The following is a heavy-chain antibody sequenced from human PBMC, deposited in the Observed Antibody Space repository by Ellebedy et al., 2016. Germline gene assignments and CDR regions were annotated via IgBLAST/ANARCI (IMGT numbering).Heavy chain of an antibody. V-gene: IGHV4-34*01. D-gene: IGHD3-3*01. CDR2: INHSGST. J-gene: IGHJ5*02. CDR3: ARRHMNYDFWSGYFGWFDP. Sequence: SETLSLTXTVSGGSISSSYYWGWIRQPPGKGLEWIGEINHSGSTNYNPSLKSRVTISVDTSKNQFSLKLSSVTAADTAVYYCARRHMNYDFWSGYFGWFDPWGQGTLVTVSS. CDR1: GGSISSSYY.